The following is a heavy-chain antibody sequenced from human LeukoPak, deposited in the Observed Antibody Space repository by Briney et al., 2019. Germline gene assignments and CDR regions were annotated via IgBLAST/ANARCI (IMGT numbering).Heavy chain of an antibody. CDR3: ARVNFEPTYYDFWSGYYTVNWFDP. Sequence: GESLKISCKGSGYSFTSYWIGWVRQMPGKGLEWMGIIYPGDTDTRYSPSFQGQVTISADKSISTAYLQWSSLKASDTAMYYCARVNFEPTYYDFWSGYYTVNWFDPWGQGTLVTVSS. D-gene: IGHD3-3*01. CDR1: GYSFTSYW. CDR2: IYPGDTDT. J-gene: IGHJ5*02. V-gene: IGHV5-51*01.